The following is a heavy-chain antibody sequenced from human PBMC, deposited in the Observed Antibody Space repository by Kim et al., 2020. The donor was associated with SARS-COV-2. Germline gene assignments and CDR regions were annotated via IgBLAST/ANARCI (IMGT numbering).Heavy chain of an antibody. Sequence: SETLSLTCTVSGGSISSYYWSWIRQPPGKGLEWIGYIYYSGSTNYNPSLKSRVTISVDTSKNQFSLKLSSVTAADTAVYYCARAVDYYDSSGHHSYYFDYWGQGTLVTVSS. J-gene: IGHJ4*02. V-gene: IGHV4-59*01. CDR2: IYYSGST. D-gene: IGHD3-22*01. CDR1: GGSISSYY. CDR3: ARAVDYYDSSGHHSYYFDY.